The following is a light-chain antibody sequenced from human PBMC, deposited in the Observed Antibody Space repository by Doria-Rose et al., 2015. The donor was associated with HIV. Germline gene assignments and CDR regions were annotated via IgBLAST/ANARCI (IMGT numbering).Light chain of an antibody. CDR2: KAS. V-gene: IGKV1-5*03. Sequence: DIRVTQSPSTLSASVGDRVTITCRASQSISSWLAWYQQKPGKAPKLLIYKASGLQSGVPSRFSGSGSGTEFTLTISSLQPDDFATYYCQQYNSFSGTFGQGTKLEIK. CDR3: QQYNSFSGT. CDR1: QSISSW. J-gene: IGKJ2*02.